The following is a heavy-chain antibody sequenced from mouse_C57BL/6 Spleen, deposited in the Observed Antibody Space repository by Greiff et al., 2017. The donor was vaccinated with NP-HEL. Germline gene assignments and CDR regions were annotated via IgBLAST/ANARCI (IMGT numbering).Heavy chain of an antibody. J-gene: IGHJ3*01. CDR1: GYTFRSYG. Sequence: VQLQQSGAELARPGASVKLSCTASGYTFRSYGISWVKQRTGQGLEWIGEIYPRSGNTYYNEKFKGKATLTADKSSSTAYMELRSLTSEDSAVYFCARYDDYERGFAYWGQGTLVTVSA. CDR2: IYPRSGNT. D-gene: IGHD2-4*01. CDR3: ARYDDYERGFAY. V-gene: IGHV1-81*01.